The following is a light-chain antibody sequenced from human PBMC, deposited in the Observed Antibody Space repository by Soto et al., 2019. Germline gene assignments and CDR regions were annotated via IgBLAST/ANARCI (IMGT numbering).Light chain of an antibody. CDR3: ASYAGTRLFL. V-gene: IGLV2-8*01. Sequence: QSVLTQPPSASGSPGQSITISYTGTSIDVGFYNFVSWYQQRPGKAPKLVIYQVTKRPSGVPDRFSGSKSGSTASLTVSGLQADYEADYYCASYAGTRLFLFG. CDR2: QVT. J-gene: IGLJ3*02. CDR1: SIDVGFYNF.